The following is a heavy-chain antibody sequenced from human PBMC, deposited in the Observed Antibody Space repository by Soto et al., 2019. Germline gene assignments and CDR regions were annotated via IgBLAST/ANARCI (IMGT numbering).Heavy chain of an antibody. CDR1: GYTFTGYY. CDR3: ARERYQVISDGMDV. V-gene: IGHV1-2*02. J-gene: IGHJ6*04. CDR2: INTQTGGT. D-gene: IGHD2-2*01. Sequence: GASVKVSCKASGYTFTGYYIHWVREAPGQGLEWMGWINTQTGGTSYAQKFQGRVTLSRDTSINTAYLELSRLRFDDAAVYFCARERYQVISDGMDVWGKGTMVTVSS.